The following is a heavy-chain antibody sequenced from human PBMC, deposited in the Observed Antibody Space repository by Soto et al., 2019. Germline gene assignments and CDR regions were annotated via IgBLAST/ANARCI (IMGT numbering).Heavy chain of an antibody. CDR2: IWYDGSNK. V-gene: IGHV3-33*01. J-gene: IGHJ1*01. CDR1: GFPFSNYG. Sequence: GGSLRLSCAASGFPFSNYGMHWVRQAPGKGLDWVAVIWYDGSNKDYADSVKGRFTISRNNSKNTLFLQMNDLRVDDTAVYYCASSINWGQGTLVTVS. CDR3: ASSIN.